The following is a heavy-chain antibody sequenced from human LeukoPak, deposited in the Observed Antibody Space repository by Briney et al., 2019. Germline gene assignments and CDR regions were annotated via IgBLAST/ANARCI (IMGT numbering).Heavy chain of an antibody. CDR1: GSTVTGYY. Sequence: ASVKVSCKASGSTVTGYYMHWGRQAPGQGLEWMGWINPNSGGTNYAQKFQGRVTMTRDTSSSTAYMELSRLRSDDTAVYYCARGGCSSPGCPIKLDPWGQGTLVTVSS. CDR3: ARGGCSSPGCPIKLDP. V-gene: IGHV1-2*02. D-gene: IGHD2-2*01. J-gene: IGHJ5*02. CDR2: INPNSGGT.